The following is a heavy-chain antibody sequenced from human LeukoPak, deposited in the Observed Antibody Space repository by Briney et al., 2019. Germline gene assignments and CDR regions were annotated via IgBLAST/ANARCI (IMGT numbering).Heavy chain of an antibody. D-gene: IGHD3-10*01. Sequence: GGSLRLSCAASGFTFSSYAMSWVRQAPGKGLEWVSAISGSGGSTYYADSVKGRFTISRDNSKNTLSLQMYSLRAEDTAVYYCAKDLIPGVRGVTNYFDYWGQGTLVTVSS. CDR3: AKDLIPGVRGVTNYFDY. CDR1: GFTFSSYA. V-gene: IGHV3-23*01. J-gene: IGHJ4*02. CDR2: ISGSGGST.